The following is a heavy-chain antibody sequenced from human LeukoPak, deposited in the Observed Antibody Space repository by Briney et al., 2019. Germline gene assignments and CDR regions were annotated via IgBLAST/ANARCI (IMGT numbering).Heavy chain of an antibody. CDR3: ARARGYHYFDY. V-gene: IGHV3-7*01. CDR1: GFTFSSYW. Sequence: GGSLRLSCAASGFTFSSYWMTWVRQAPGKGLEWVANIKTDGSERYYADSVKGRFTISGDNSKNTLYLQMNSLGAEDTAVYYCARARGYHYFDYWGQGTLVTVSS. CDR2: IKTDGSER. D-gene: IGHD5-12*01. J-gene: IGHJ4*02.